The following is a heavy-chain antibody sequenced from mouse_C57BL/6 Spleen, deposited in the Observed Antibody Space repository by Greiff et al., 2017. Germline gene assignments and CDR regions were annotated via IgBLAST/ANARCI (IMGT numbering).Heavy chain of an antibody. CDR2: IYPGDGDT. J-gene: IGHJ4*01. Sequence: QVQLQQSGPELVKPGASVKISCKASGYAFSSSWMNWVKQRPGKGLEWIGRIYPGDGDTNYNGKFKGKATLTADKSSSTAYMQLSSLTSEDSAVYFCERGSYYGSSPYYAMDYWGQGTSVTVSS. CDR1: GYAFSSSW. CDR3: ERGSYYGSSPYYAMDY. V-gene: IGHV1-82*01. D-gene: IGHD1-1*01.